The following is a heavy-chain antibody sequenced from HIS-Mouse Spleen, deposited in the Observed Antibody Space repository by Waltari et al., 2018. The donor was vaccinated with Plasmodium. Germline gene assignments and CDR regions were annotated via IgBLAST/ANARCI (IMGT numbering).Heavy chain of an antibody. V-gene: IGHV3-7*01. Sequence: EVQLVESGGGLVQPGGSLRLSCAASGFTFSSYWRSWVRQAPGKGLEWVANIKQDGSEKYYVDSVKGRFTISRDNAKNELYLQMNSLRAEDTAVYYCASSWYWYFDLWGRGTLVTVSS. CDR2: IKQDGSEK. CDR1: GFTFSSYW. CDR3: ASSWYWYFDL. J-gene: IGHJ2*01. D-gene: IGHD6-13*01.